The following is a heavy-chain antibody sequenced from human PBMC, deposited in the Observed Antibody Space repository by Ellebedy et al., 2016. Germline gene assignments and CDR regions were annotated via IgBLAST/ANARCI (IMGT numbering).Heavy chain of an antibody. CDR3: AKGTMDYSHH. Sequence: SLKISCATSGFTFDDYALHWVRQVPGKGLEWVSGISWNSAAIGYGEAVKGRFTISRDSAKNYLYLQMNSLRVEDTALYFCAKGTMDYSHHWGQGTLVTVSS. J-gene: IGHJ5*02. CDR1: GFTFDDYA. V-gene: IGHV3-9*01. CDR2: ISWNSAAI. D-gene: IGHD3-10*01.